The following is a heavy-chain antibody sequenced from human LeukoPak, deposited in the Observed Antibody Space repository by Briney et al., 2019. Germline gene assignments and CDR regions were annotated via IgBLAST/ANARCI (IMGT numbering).Heavy chain of an antibody. D-gene: IGHD2-2*02. J-gene: IGHJ4*02. V-gene: IGHV5-51*01. CDR3: ASSYCSSTSCYTFDY. CDR1: GYSFTSYW. Sequence: GESLKISCKGSGYSFTSYWIGWVRQMPGKGLEWMGIIYPGDSDTRYSPSFQGQVTISADKSISTAYLQWSSLKASDTAMYYCASSYCSSTSCYTFDYWGQGTLVTVSS. CDR2: IYPGDSDT.